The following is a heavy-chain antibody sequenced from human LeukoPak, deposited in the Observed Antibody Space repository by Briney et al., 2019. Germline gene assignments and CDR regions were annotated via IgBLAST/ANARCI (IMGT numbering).Heavy chain of an antibody. CDR2: INPNSGGK. Sequence: ASVKVSCKASGYTFTGYYMHWVRQAPGQGLEWMGWINPNSGGKNYAQKFQGRVTMTRDTSISTAYMELSRLRSDDTAVYYCARLYNWNDHYFDYWGQGTLVTVSS. CDR3: ARLYNWNDHYFDY. J-gene: IGHJ4*02. CDR1: GYTFTGYY. D-gene: IGHD1-20*01. V-gene: IGHV1-2*02.